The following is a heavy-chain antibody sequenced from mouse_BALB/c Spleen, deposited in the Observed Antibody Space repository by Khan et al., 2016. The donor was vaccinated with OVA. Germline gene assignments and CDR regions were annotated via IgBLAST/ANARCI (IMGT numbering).Heavy chain of an antibody. CDR2: IWSAGST. D-gene: IGHD2-4*01. V-gene: IGHV2-2*02. Sequence: VQLQESGPGLVQPSQSLSITCTVSGFSLNNYSVHWVRQSPGKGLEWLGVIWSAGSTDYNAAFISRLTISKDNSRSQVFFKMNSLQPNDTAIHXWARRGYDYGRGALFAYWGQGTLVTVSA. CDR1: GFSLNNYS. J-gene: IGHJ3*01. CDR3: ARRGYDYGRGALFAY.